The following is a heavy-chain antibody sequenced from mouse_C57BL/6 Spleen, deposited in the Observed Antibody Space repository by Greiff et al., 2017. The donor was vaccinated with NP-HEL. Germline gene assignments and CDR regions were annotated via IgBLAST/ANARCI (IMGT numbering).Heavy chain of an antibody. J-gene: IGHJ1*03. CDR3: ARSRATVVARWYFDV. CDR2: IYPRSGNT. Sequence: QVQLQQSGAELARPGASVKLSCKASGYTFTSYGISWVKQRTGQGLEWIGEIYPRSGNTYYNEKFKGKATLTADKSSSTAYMELRSLTSEDSAVYFCARSRATVVARWYFDVWGTGTTVTVSS. CDR1: GYTFTSYG. V-gene: IGHV1-81*01. D-gene: IGHD1-1*01.